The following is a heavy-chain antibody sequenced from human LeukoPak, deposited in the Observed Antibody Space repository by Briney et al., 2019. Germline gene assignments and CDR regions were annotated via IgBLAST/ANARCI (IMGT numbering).Heavy chain of an antibody. Sequence: SETLSLTCTVSGYSISSGYYWGWVRQPPGKGLEWIGSIYHSGSTYYNPSLKSRVTISVDTSKNQFSLKLSSVTAADTAVYYCARDPSTYYYDSSGYGDGYWGQGTLVTVSS. CDR1: GYSISSGYY. J-gene: IGHJ4*02. D-gene: IGHD3-22*01. CDR3: ARDPSTYYYDSSGYGDGY. CDR2: IYHSGST. V-gene: IGHV4-38-2*02.